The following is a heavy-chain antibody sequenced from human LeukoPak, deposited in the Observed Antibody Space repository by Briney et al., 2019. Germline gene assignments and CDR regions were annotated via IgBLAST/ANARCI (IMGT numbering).Heavy chain of an antibody. CDR2: IKQDGSEK. D-gene: IGHD6-19*01. J-gene: IGHJ5*02. CDR3: ARVSGWDLGLARWFDP. Sequence: PGGSLRLSCAASGFTFSSYWMSWVRQAPGKGLEWVANIKQDGSEKYYVDSVKGRFTISRDNAKNSLYLLMNSLRAEDTAVYYCARVSGWDLGLARWFDPWGQGTLVTVSS. CDR1: GFTFSSYW. V-gene: IGHV3-7*01.